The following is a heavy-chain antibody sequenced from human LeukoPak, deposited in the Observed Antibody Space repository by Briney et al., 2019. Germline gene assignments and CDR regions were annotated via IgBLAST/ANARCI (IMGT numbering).Heavy chain of an antibody. CDR2: IYTSGST. CDR1: GGSISSYY. Sequence: PSETLSLTCTVSGGSISSYYWNWIRRPAGKGLERIGHIYTSGSTNYNSSLKSRVTMSVDTSKNQFSVKLNSVIAADTAMYYCARGVYLGNGYYFDYWGQGTLVTVSS. V-gene: IGHV4-4*07. D-gene: IGHD2-8*01. CDR3: ARGVYLGNGYYFDY. J-gene: IGHJ4*02.